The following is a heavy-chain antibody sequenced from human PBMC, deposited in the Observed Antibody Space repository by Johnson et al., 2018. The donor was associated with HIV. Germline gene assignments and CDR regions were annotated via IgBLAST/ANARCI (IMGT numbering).Heavy chain of an antibody. J-gene: IGHJ3*02. V-gene: IGHV3-7*01. CDR1: GFTFSNYW. CDR3: ARERGYYGNPAFDI. CDR2: IKQDGTEK. Sequence: VQLVESGGGLVQPGGSLRLSCAGSGFTFSNYWMTWVRLAPGKGLEWVANIKQDGTEKYYVDSVKGRFTISRDNTKNSLYLQMNNLRAEDTALYYCARERGYYGNPAFDIWGQGTMVTVSS. D-gene: IGHD4-11*01.